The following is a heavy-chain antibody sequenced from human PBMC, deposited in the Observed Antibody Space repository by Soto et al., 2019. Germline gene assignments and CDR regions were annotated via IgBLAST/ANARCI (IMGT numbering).Heavy chain of an antibody. CDR3: DY. D-gene: IGHD6-6*01. V-gene: IGHV4-38-2*01. Sequence: SETLSLTCAVSDHSISNGYYWGWIRQSPGKGLEWIGSIYYNGNTYYNPSLKSRVTISVDTATYYCARSPSSIAARLGGDYYFDYWGQGTLVTVSS. CDR2: IYYNGNT. J-gene: IGHJ4*02. CDR1: DHSISNGYY.